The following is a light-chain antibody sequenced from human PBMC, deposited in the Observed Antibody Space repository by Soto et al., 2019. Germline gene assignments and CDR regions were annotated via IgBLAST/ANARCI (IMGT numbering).Light chain of an antibody. CDR2: YDS. CDR1: NIGSKS. CDR3: QVWDSSSDHSYVV. J-gene: IGLJ2*01. Sequence: SYELTQPPSVSVAPGKTARITCGGHNIGSKSVHWYQQKPGQAPVLVIYYDSDRPSGIPERFSGSNSGNTATLTISRVEAGDEADYYCQVWDSSSDHSYVVFGGGTKVTVL. V-gene: IGLV3-21*04.